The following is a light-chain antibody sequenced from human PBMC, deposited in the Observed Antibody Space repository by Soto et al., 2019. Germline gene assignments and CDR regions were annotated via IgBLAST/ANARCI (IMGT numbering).Light chain of an antibody. CDR2: GNS. CDR1: SSNIGAGYD. Sequence: QSVLTQPPSVSGAQGQRVTISCTGSSSNIGAGYDVHWYQQLPGTAPKLLIYGNSNRPSGVPDRFSGSKSGTSASLAITGLQAEDEADYYCQSYDSSLISYVFGTGTKVTVL. CDR3: QSYDSSLISYV. V-gene: IGLV1-40*01. J-gene: IGLJ1*01.